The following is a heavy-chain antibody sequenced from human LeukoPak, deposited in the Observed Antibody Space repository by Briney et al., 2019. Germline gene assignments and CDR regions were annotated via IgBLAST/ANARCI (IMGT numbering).Heavy chain of an antibody. CDR2: ISGSGDST. CDR1: GFTFSSYA. J-gene: IGHJ5*02. V-gene: IGHV3-23*01. Sequence: PGGSLRLSCAASGFTFSSYAMSWVRQAPGKGLEWVSAISGSGDSTFYADSVKGRFTISRDNSKNTLYLQMNSLRAEDTAVYYCAKDEDMIVVVAWGQGTLVTVSS. D-gene: IGHD3-22*01. CDR3: AKDEDMIVVVA.